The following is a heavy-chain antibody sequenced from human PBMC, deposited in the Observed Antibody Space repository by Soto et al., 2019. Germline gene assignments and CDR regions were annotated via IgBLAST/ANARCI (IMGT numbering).Heavy chain of an antibody. V-gene: IGHV4-4*07. CDR1: GGSISSYY. CDR2: IYTSGST. J-gene: IGHJ4*02. CDR3: ARAPSAYFGVVMAFDY. D-gene: IGHD3-3*01. Sequence: SETLSLTCTVSGGSISSYYWSWIRQPAGKGLEWIGRIYTSGSTNYNPSLKSRVTMSVDTSKNQFSLKLSSVTAADTAVYYCARAPSAYFGVVMAFDYWGQGTLVTSPQ.